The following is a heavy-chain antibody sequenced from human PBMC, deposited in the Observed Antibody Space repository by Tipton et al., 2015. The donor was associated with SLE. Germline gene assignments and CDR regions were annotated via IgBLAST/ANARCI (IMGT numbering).Heavy chain of an antibody. V-gene: IGHV3-23*01. Sequence: SLRLSCAASGFTLSSNAVNWVRQAPGKGLEWVSCLSSSGGNTWYADSVKGRFTISRDNSKNTLYLQMNNLRAEDTAVYYCARGWSLDWAPFGFWGQGTLVTVSS. CDR2: LSSSGGNT. D-gene: IGHD3-9*01. CDR1: GFTLSSNA. J-gene: IGHJ4*02. CDR3: ARGWSLDWAPFGF.